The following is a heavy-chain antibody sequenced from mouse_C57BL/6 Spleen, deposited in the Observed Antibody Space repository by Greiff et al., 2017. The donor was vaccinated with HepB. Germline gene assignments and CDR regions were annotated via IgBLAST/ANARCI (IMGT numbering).Heavy chain of an antibody. V-gene: IGHV3-6*01. D-gene: IGHD2-4*01. CDR3: ARGDYDDDFDY. CDR1: GYSITSGYY. CDR2: ISYDGSN. Sequence: EVKVEESGPGLVKPSQSLSLTCSVTGYSITSGYYWNWIRQFPGNKLEWMGYISYDGSNNYNPSLKNRISITRDTSKNQFFLKLNSVTTEDTATYYCARGDYDDDFDYWGQGTTLTVSS. J-gene: IGHJ2*01.